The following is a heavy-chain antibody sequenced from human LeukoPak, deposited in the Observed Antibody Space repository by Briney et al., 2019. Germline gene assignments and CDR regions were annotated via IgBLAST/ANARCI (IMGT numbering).Heavy chain of an antibody. CDR1: GYTSIKYV. V-gene: IGHV1-18*01. Sequence: ASVKVSCEASGYTSIKYVISWGRPAPGQGVGWMGWVSTYSGNTNYAKKSQDRNTKTTDTTTSTAYMDLRNLRYDDTAAYYCARFTGLDYWGQGTPITVSS. CDR3: ARFTGLDY. CDR2: VSTYSGNT. J-gene: IGHJ4*02.